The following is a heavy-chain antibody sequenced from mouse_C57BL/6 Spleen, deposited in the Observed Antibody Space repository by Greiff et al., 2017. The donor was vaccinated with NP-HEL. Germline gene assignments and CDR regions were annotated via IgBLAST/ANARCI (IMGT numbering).Heavy chain of an antibody. V-gene: IGHV5-6*02. CDR2: ISSGGSYT. D-gene: IGHD1-1*01. Sequence: EVKLVESGGDLVKPGGSLKLSCAASGFTFSSYGMSWVRQTPDKRLEWVATISSGGSYTYYPDSVKGRFTISRDNAKNTLYLQMSSLKSEDTAMYYCARRYYGSSYGYFDVWGTGTTVTVSS. J-gene: IGHJ1*03. CDR3: ARRYYGSSYGYFDV. CDR1: GFTFSSYG.